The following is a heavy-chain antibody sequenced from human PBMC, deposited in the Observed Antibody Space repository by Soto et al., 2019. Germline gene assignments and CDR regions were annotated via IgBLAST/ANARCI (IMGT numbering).Heavy chain of an antibody. CDR2: ISGSGGST. V-gene: IGHV3-23*01. CDR3: AKADTSAGYYDTSGYHQIDY. J-gene: IGHJ4*02. Sequence: GGSLRLSCAASGFTFSSYAMSWVRQAPGKGLEWVSVISGSGGSTYYADSVKGRFTISRDNSKNTLYLQVNSLRAEDTAVYYCAKADTSAGYYDTSGYHQIDYWGQGTLVTVSS. CDR1: GFTFSSYA. D-gene: IGHD3-22*01.